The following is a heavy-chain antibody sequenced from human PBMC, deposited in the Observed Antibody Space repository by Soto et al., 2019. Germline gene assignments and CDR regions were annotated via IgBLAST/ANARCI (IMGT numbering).Heavy chain of an antibody. D-gene: IGHD3-16*02. J-gene: IGHJ4*02. CDR3: AKDMGTFRGVIVPGY. V-gene: IGHV3-23*01. CDR2: ISGSGGST. CDR1: GFTFSSYA. Sequence: EVQLLESGGGLVQPGGSLRLSCAASGFTFSSYAMSWVRQAPGKGLEWVSAISGSGGSTYYADSVKGRLTISRDNSKNTVYLQRNSLRAEDTAVNYCAKDMGTFRGVIVPGYWGQGTLVNVSS.